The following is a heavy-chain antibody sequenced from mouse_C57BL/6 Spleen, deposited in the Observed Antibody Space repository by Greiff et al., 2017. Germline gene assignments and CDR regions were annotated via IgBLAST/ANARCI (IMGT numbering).Heavy chain of an antibody. J-gene: IGHJ2*01. CDR1: GYTFTGYW. D-gene: IGHD3-2*02. CDR3: ARRGSSGYGRGYFDY. Sequence: QVQLQQSGAELMKPGASVKLSCTATGYTFTGYWIEWVKQRPGHGLEWIGESLPGSGSTNYNEKFKGKATFTAGTSSNTAYMQLSSLTTEDSAIYYCARRGSSGYGRGYFDYRGQGTTRTVSS. V-gene: IGHV1-9*01. CDR2: SLPGSGST.